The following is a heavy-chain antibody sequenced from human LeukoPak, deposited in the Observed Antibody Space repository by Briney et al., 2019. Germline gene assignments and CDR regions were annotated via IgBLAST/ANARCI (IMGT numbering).Heavy chain of an antibody. Sequence: SETLSLTCTVSGGSISSYYWNWIRQPPGKGLEWIGYIYDNGTTNYNPSLKSRVTISVDTSKNQFSLKLTSVTAADTAVYYCARQFSGGWFGDSGTKWFDPWGQGTLVTVSS. CDR1: GGSISSYY. CDR2: IYDNGTT. D-gene: IGHD3-10*01. CDR3: ARQFSGGWFGDSGTKWFDP. J-gene: IGHJ5*02. V-gene: IGHV4-59*08.